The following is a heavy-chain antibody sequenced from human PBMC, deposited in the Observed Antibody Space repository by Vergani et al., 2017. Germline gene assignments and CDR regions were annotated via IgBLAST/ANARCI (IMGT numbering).Heavy chain of an antibody. CDR1: GFTFSSYW. V-gene: IGHV3-7*03. D-gene: IGHD4-23*01. J-gene: IGHJ3*02. Sequence: EVQLVESGGGLVQPGGSLRLSCAASGFTFSSYWMTWVRQAPGKGLEWVANINQDGSEKYYVDSVKGRFTISRDNAKNSLYLQMNSLRAADTAVYYCARGSPVVTEVGFDIWGQGTMVTVSS. CDR2: INQDGSEK. CDR3: ARGSPVVTEVGFDI.